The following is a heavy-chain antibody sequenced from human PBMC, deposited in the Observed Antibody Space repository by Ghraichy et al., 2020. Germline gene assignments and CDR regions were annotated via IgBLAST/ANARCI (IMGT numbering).Heavy chain of an antibody. Sequence: GGSLRLSCAASGFTFSSYAMSWVRQAPGKGLEWVSAISGSGGSTYYADSVKGRFIISRDNSKNTLSLQMNSLRAEDTAVYYCARREPYSSGWFDAFDIWGQGTMVTVSS. J-gene: IGHJ3*02. CDR1: GFTFSSYA. CDR3: ARREPYSSGWFDAFDI. D-gene: IGHD6-19*01. CDR2: ISGSGGST. V-gene: IGHV3-23*01.